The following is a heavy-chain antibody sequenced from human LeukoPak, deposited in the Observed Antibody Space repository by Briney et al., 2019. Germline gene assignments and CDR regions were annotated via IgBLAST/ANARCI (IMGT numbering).Heavy chain of an antibody. Sequence: VGSLRLSCAASGFTFSSYAMHWVRQGPGKGLEWVAYIAHHGSNKYYADSVKGRFTISRDNSKRTLYLQMNNLRADDTAVYYCAKDGSWSCTDWGQGALVTVSS. CDR2: IAHHGSNK. J-gene: IGHJ4*02. CDR1: GFTFSSYA. CDR3: AKDGSWSCTD. V-gene: IGHV3-30*02. D-gene: IGHD2-8*02.